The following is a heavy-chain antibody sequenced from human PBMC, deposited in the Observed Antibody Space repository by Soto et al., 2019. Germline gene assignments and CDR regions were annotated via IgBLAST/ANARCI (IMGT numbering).Heavy chain of an antibody. CDR2: IYYSGST. D-gene: IGHD3-3*01. V-gene: IGHV4-31*02. J-gene: IGHJ3*02. CDR3: ARDKRPGFWSGHDAFDI. CDR1: PGGIRRGDYY. Sequence: SENLPLTGPLGPGGIRRGDYYSSWVRQHTGKGLEWIGYIYYSGSTYYNPSLKSRVTISVDTSKNQFSLKLSSVTAADTAVYYCARDKRPGFWSGHDAFDIWGQGTMVT.